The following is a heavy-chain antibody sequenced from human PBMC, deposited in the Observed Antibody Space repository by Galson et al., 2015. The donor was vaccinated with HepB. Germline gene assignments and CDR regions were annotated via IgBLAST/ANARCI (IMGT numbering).Heavy chain of an antibody. CDR3: GRKPTRVVVAATVGAFDY. Sequence: SVKVSCKASGYTFTSYTMHWVRQAPGQRLEWMGWINAGNGNTKYSQKFQGRVTITRDTSASTGYMELSSLRSEDTAVYYCGRKPTRVVVAATVGAFDYWGQGTLVTVSS. CDR2: INAGNGNT. CDR1: GYTFTSYT. J-gene: IGHJ4*02. D-gene: IGHD2-15*01. V-gene: IGHV1-3*01.